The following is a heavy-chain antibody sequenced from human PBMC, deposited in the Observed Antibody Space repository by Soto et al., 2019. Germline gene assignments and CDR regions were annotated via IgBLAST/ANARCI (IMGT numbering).Heavy chain of an antibody. D-gene: IGHD1-26*01. Sequence: SETLSLTCTVSGGSVSSGSYYWSWIRQPPGKGLEWIEYIYYSGSTNYNPSLKSRVTISVDTSKNQFSLKLSSVTAADTAVYYCARDGVVGATGMSYYYYYGMDVWGQGTTVTVSS. V-gene: IGHV4-61*01. CDR2: IYYSGST. CDR3: ARDGVVGATGMSYYYYYGMDV. J-gene: IGHJ6*02. CDR1: GGSVSSGSYY.